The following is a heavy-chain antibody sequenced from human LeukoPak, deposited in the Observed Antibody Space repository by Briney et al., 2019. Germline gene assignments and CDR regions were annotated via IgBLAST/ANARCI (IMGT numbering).Heavy chain of an antibody. J-gene: IGHJ4*02. CDR3: ARYYGGNSNFDY. Sequence: SETLSLTCTVSGGSISSGAHYWSWVRQPPGKGLEWIGYISYSGSTYYNPSLKSRVTISIDTSKSQFFLKLSSVTAADTAVYYCARYYGGNSNFDYWGQGTLVTVSS. CDR2: ISYSGST. D-gene: IGHD4-23*01. V-gene: IGHV4-30-4*01. CDR1: GGSISSGAHY.